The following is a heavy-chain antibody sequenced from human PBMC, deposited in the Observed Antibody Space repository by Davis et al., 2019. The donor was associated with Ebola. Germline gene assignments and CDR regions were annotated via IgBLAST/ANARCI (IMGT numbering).Heavy chain of an antibody. CDR2: ISAYNGNT. D-gene: IGHD6-13*01. Sequence: ASVKVSCKASGYTFNLYGISWVRQAPGQGLEWMGWISAYNGNTNYAQRFQDRVTMTTDTATNTAYMEVRGLRSDDTAVYYCARRIAAGWFDPWGQGTLVTVSS. V-gene: IGHV1-18*01. J-gene: IGHJ5*02. CDR1: GYTFNLYG. CDR3: ARRIAAGWFDP.